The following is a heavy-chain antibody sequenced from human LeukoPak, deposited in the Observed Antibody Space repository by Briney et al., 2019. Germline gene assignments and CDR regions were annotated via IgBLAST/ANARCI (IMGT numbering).Heavy chain of an antibody. CDR3: ARNSQEEMATGLAPDY. V-gene: IGHV1-46*01. J-gene: IGHJ4*02. CDR1: GYTFTNYY. D-gene: IGHD5-24*01. CDR2: ISPSGGST. Sequence: VASVKVSCKASGYTFTNYYMHWVRQAPGQGLEWMGIISPSGGSTSYAQKFQGRVTMTRDMSTSTVYMELSSLRSEDTAVYYCARNSQEEMATGLAPDYWGQGTLVTVSS.